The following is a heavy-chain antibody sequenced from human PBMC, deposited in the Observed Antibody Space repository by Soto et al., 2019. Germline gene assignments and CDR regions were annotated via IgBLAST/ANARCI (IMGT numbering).Heavy chain of an antibody. J-gene: IGHJ4*02. CDR2: IYYSGKT. Sequence: SETLSLTCTVSGGSISSGGYFWSWVRQHPGKGLEWIGNIYYSGKTYYNPSLKSRVTISVDTSKNQFSLKLSTVTAADAAVYYCARFAKDENPKVGSWYYFDYWGQGTRVTVSS. CDR3: ARFAKDENPKVGSWYYFDY. D-gene: IGHD6-13*01. V-gene: IGHV4-31*03. CDR1: GGSISSGGYF.